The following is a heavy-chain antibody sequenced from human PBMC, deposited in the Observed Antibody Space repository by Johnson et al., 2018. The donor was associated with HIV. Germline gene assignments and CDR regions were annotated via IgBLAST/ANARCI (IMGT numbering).Heavy chain of an antibody. V-gene: IGHV3-30-3*01. CDR3: ARDSGASYFWSGNRLVVAFNI. CDR2: ISYDASNK. D-gene: IGHD3-3*01. CDR1: GFTFSSSA. J-gene: IGHJ3*02. Sequence: QVQLVESGGGVIRPAASLRLSCAASGFTFSSSALHWVRQAPGKGLQWVAVISYDASNKYYAASVKGRFTLSRDNSKNTLHLQMNSLRAEDAAVYYCARDSGASYFWSGNRLVVAFNIWGQGTMVTVSS.